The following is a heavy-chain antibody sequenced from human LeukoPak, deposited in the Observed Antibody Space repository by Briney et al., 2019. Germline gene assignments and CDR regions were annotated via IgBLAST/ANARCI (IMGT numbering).Heavy chain of an antibody. CDR1: GFTVSSYW. D-gene: IGHD5-12*01. CDR3: ARGRGYSGYDYNY. Sequence: PGGSLRLSCAASGFTVSSYWMHWVRQAPGKGLEWVSRINSDGSSTSYADSVKGRFTISRDNAKNTLYLQMNSLRAEDTAVYYCARGRGYSGYDYNYWGQGTLVTVSS. CDR2: INSDGSST. J-gene: IGHJ4*02. V-gene: IGHV3-74*01.